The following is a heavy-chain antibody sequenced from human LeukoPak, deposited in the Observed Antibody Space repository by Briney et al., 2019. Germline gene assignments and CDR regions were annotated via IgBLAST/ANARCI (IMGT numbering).Heavy chain of an antibody. D-gene: IGHD5-24*01. J-gene: IGHJ3*02. CDR2: IYHSGST. CDR1: GYSISSGYY. Sequence: SETLSLTCTVSGYSISSGYYWGWIRPPPGKGLEWIGIIYHSGSTYYNPSLKSRVTISVDTSKNQFSLKLNSVTAADTAVYYCARDERWLQYNDAFDIWGQGTMVTVSS. CDR3: ARDERWLQYNDAFDI. V-gene: IGHV4-38-2*02.